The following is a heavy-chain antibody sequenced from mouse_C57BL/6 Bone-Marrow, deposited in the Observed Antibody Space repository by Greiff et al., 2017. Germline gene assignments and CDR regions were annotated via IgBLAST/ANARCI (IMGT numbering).Heavy chain of an antibody. CDR2: IDPSDSET. V-gene: IGHV1-52*01. D-gene: IGHD1-1*01. CDR3: ARDAPFDYYGSSWGAMDY. CDR1: GYTFTSYW. J-gene: IGHJ4*01. Sequence: VQLQQPGAELVRPGSSVKLSCKASGYTFTSYWMHWVKQRPIQGLEWIGNIDPSDSETHYNQKFKDKATLTVDKSSSTAYMQRSSLTSEDSAVYYGARDAPFDYYGSSWGAMDYWGQGTSVTVSS.